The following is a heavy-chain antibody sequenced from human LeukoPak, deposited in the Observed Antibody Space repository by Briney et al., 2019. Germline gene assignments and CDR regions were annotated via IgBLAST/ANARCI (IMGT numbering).Heavy chain of an antibody. Sequence: PSETLSLTCTVSGGSISSYYWSWIRQPPGKGLEWIGEINHSGSTTYNPSLRSRVTISVDTSKKHFSLKLTSVTAADTAVYFCAQTLEVSTITVHYWGQGTLVTVSP. CDR1: GGSISSYY. CDR2: INHSGST. V-gene: IGHV4-34*01. D-gene: IGHD2-8*02. J-gene: IGHJ4*02. CDR3: AQTLEVSTITVHY.